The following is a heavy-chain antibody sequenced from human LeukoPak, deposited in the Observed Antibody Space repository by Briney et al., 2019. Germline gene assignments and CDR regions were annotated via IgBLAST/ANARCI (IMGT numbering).Heavy chain of an antibody. J-gene: IGHJ6*02. D-gene: IGHD6-19*01. V-gene: IGHV7-4-1*02. Sequence: ASVKVSCKASGYTFSSYAMNWVRQAPGQGLEWMGWINTNTGNPTYAQGFTGRFVFSLDTSVSTAYLQISSLKAEDTAVYYCAREEGSGWPYYYYGMDVWGQGTTVTVSS. CDR2: INTNTGNP. CDR1: GYTFSSYA. CDR3: AREEGSGWPYYYYGMDV.